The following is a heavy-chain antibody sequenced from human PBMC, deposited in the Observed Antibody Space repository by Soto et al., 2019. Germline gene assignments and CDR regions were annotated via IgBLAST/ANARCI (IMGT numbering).Heavy chain of an antibody. Sequence: QITLKESGPTLVKPTQTLTLTSTFSGFSLTTRGVGVGWIRQPPGKALECLALIYWDDDKRYSPSLQSRLSITKDTSKNQVVLTMTNVDPVDTATYYCAHIPNYYQYDWFDPWGQVTLVSVSS. D-gene: IGHD3-16*01. J-gene: IGHJ5*02. CDR1: GFSLTTRGVG. V-gene: IGHV2-5*02. CDR3: AHIPNYYQYDWFDP. CDR2: IYWDDDK.